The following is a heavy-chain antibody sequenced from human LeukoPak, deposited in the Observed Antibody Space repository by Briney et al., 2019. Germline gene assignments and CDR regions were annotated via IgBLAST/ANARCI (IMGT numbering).Heavy chain of an antibody. CDR1: GFTFSNYG. Sequence: GRSLRLSCVASGFTFSNYGMHWVRQASVKAPEWVAVISYDGSNKFYQDSVKGRFTISRDNSKDTLDLQVNSVRADDTAMYYCAKEYVRSVFLESWGQGTQVNVSS. D-gene: IGHD2-21*01. J-gene: IGHJ4*02. CDR2: ISYDGSNK. CDR3: AKEYVRSVFLES. V-gene: IGHV3-30*18.